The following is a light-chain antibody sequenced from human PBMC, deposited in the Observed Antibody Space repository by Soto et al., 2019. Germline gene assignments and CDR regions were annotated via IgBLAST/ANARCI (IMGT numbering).Light chain of an antibody. Sequence: DIVMTQSPDSLAVSLGERATINCKSSQSVLYSSNNKNYLAWYQQKPGQTPKLLTYWASTRESGVPDRFSGSGSGTDFTLTISSLHAEDAAVYYCQQYYSTPLTFVGGTKVEIK. V-gene: IGKV4-1*01. CDR2: WAS. J-gene: IGKJ4*01. CDR1: QSVLYSSNNKNY. CDR3: QQYYSTPLT.